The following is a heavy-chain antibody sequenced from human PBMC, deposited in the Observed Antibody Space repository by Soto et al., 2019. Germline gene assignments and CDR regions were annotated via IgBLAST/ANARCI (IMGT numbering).Heavy chain of an antibody. J-gene: IGHJ5*02. CDR1: GFSFSNYA. CDR3: TKEHSNYPDNWFDP. CDR2: IDSGGDST. V-gene: IGHV3-23*01. Sequence: EVQLLVSGGGSVQPGGSLRLSCAASGFSFSNYAMSWVRQAPGTGLEWVSAIDSGGDSTYYAASVKGRFSISRDNSMNTLYLQMNSVRAEDTAIYYCTKEHSNYPDNWFDPWGQGTLVTVSS. D-gene: IGHD4-4*01.